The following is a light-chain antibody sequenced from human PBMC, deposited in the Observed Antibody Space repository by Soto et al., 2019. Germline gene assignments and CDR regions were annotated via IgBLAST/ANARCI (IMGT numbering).Light chain of an antibody. V-gene: IGLV2-8*01. CDR1: GTDVGQYNY. J-gene: IGLJ2*01. Sequence: QSVLTQPPSASGSPGQSVTISCTGAGTDVGQYNYVPWYQQHPGKAPKLLIHHVSRRPSGVPARFSGSKSGNTASLTVSGLQTEDEADYYCSSYGGFNNVLFGGGTKLTVL. CDR3: SSYGGFNNVL. CDR2: HVS.